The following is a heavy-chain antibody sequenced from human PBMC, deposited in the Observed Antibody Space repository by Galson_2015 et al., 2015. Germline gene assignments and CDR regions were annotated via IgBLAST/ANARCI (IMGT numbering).Heavy chain of an antibody. V-gene: IGHV3-7*03. CDR3: ARARGFES. J-gene: IGHJ4*02. CDR2: INEDGSER. Sequence: SLRLSCAASGFPFNTYWMSWVRQAPGKGLEWVAYINEDGSERHYVKSVEGRFTISRDNTKNSVHLQMDSLRADDTAVYYCARARGFESWGRGPL. CDR1: GFPFNTYW.